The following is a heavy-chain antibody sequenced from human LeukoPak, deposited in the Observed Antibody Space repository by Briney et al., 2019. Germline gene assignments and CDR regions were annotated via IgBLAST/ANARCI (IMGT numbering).Heavy chain of an antibody. Sequence: GGSLRFSCAASGFTLSSYSMNWVRQAPGKGLEWVSYISSSSSTIYYADSVKGRFTISRDNAKNSLYLQMNSLRAEDTAVYYCARELGGMDVWGQGTTVTVSS. V-gene: IGHV3-48*01. CDR3: ARELGGMDV. CDR2: ISSSSSTI. J-gene: IGHJ6*02. CDR1: GFTLSSYS.